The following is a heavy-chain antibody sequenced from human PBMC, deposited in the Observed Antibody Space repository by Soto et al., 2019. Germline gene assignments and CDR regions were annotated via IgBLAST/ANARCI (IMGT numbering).Heavy chain of an antibody. CDR2: ISASGDST. J-gene: IGHJ4*02. Sequence: EVQLLESGGGLVQPGGSLRLSCATSGFTLSNYAMNWVRQSPGKGLEWVSSISASGDSTYYPESVNGRFTVSRDNSKNTLYLQIDGLRSEDTAVYYCAKGGSLTGYFTYDYWGQGALVTVSS. V-gene: IGHV3-23*01. D-gene: IGHD3-9*01. CDR3: AKGGSLTGYFTYDY. CDR1: GFTLSNYA.